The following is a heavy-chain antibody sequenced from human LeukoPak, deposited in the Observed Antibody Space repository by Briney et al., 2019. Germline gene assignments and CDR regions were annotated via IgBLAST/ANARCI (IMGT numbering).Heavy chain of an antibody. CDR2: IGSSGSTI. J-gene: IGHJ5*02. V-gene: IGHV3-11*01. CDR3: ARDGETGYCSGGSCLNWFDP. Sequence: KSGGSLRLSCAASGFTFSDYYMSWISQAPGKGLEWVSYIGSSGSTIYYADSVKGRFTISRDNAKNSLYLQMNSLRAEDTAVYYCARDGETGYCSGGSCLNWFDPWGQGTLVTVSS. D-gene: IGHD2-15*01. CDR1: GFTFSDYY.